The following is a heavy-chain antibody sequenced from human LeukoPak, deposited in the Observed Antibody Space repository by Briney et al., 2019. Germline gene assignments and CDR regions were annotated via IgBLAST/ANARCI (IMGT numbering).Heavy chain of an antibody. V-gene: IGHV3-30*18. D-gene: IGHD6-13*01. CDR2: VSDRGSTT. J-gene: IGHJ4*02. CDR3: AKEGQTPYSSKFSFDY. Sequence: GGSLRLSCAASGVTFSSYCMHWVRQAPGKGLDWVAVVSDRGSTTYYADSVKGRFIISRDNSKNTLYLQMNSLRTEDTSVYYCAKEGQTPYSSKFSFDYWGQGTPVTVSS. CDR1: GVTFSSYC.